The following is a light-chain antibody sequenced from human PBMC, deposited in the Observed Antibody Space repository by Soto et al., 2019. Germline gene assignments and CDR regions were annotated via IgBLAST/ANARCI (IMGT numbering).Light chain of an antibody. J-gene: IGKJ1*01. CDR1: QSISSW. Sequence: DIQMTQSPSTLSASLGDRDTITCRASQSISSWLAWYQQKPGKAPKLLIYKASTLQTGVPSRFSGSGSGLEFTLTISSLQPDDFATYYCQEYNTLWTFGQGTKVDIK. V-gene: IGKV1-5*03. CDR2: KAS. CDR3: QEYNTLWT.